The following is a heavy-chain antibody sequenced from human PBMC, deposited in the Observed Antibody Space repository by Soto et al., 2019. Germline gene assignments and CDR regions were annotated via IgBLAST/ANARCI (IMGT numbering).Heavy chain of an antibody. CDR3: AKDVNYDVLAGYYYY. V-gene: IGHV3-23*01. J-gene: IGHJ4*02. CDR2: IRGRGATT. D-gene: IGHD3-9*01. Sequence: EVQLLESGGGLVQPGGSLRLSCAASDFTLSSYGMTWVRQPPGKGLEWVSTIRGRGATTYYADSVEGRVTISRDDSKNTLYLQMNSLRVDDTAVYFCAKDVNYDVLAGYYYYWGQGTRVTVSS. CDR1: DFTLSSYG.